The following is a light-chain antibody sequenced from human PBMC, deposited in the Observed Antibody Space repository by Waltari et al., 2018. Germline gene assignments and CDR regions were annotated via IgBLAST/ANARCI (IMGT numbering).Light chain of an antibody. CDR1: SRDVGGYNY. V-gene: IGLV2-11*01. CDR3: CSFAGSYTLGV. J-gene: IGLJ3*02. Sequence: QSALTQPRSVSGSPGQSVPISCTGTSRDVGGYNYVSWYQHHPGKAPKLMIYDVSKRPSGVPDRFSGSKSGNTASLTISGLQAEDEADYYCCSFAGSYTLGVFGGGTKLTVL. CDR2: DVS.